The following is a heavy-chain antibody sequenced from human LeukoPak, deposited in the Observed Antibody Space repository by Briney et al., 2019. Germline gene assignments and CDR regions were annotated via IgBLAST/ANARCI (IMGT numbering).Heavy chain of an antibody. D-gene: IGHD3-3*01. CDR2: IYHSGST. CDR3: ASSRLQYYDFWSGLTTGMDV. CDR1: GGSISSSNW. J-gene: IGHJ6*02. Sequence: PLETLSLTCAVSGGSISSSNWWSWVRQPPGKGLEWIGEIYHSGSTNYNPSLKSRVTISVDKSKNQFSLKLSSVTAADTAVYYCASSRLQYYDFWSGLTTGMDVWGQGTTVTVSS. V-gene: IGHV4-4*02.